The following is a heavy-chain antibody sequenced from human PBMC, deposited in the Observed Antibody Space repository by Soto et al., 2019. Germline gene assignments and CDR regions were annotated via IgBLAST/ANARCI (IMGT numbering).Heavy chain of an antibody. D-gene: IGHD2-8*01. V-gene: IGHV1-8*01. J-gene: IGHJ4*02. CDR2: MNPNSGTT. Sequence: QVQLVQSGAEVKKPGASVKVSCKASGYTFTSYDINWVRQATGQGLGWMGWMNPNSGTTGYAQKFQGRVTMTRNTTISTDYMALSSLRCEDTAVYDCARSTNGYGGRHWGEGTVVTVSS. CDR3: ARSTNGYGGRH. CDR1: GYTFTSYD.